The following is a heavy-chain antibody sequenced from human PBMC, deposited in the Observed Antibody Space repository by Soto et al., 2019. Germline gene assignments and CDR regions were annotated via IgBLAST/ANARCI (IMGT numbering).Heavy chain of an antibody. J-gene: IGHJ6*01. D-gene: IGHD3-22*01. CDR2: ISGSGGST. CDR3: AEPPDYYDSSGYYSYYYNRMDL. Sequence: EVQLLESGGGLVQPGGSLRLSCAASGYTFSTYAMSWVRQAPGKGLEWVSAISGSGGSTYYADSVKGRFTISRDNSKNRRYLQEHSLTAEDQAVYYCAEPPDYYDSSGYYSYYYNRMDLWGPGNPVTGSS. CDR1: GYTFSTYA. V-gene: IGHV3-23*01.